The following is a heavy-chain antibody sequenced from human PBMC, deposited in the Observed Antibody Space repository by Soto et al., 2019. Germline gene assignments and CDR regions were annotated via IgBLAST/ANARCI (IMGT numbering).Heavy chain of an antibody. D-gene: IGHD6-6*01. CDR1: GFSFSSYS. Sequence: GGSLRLSCSASGFSFSSYSMNWVRQAPGKGLEWVSSISSSSGSISYADSVKGRFTISRDNAKNLLFLQLNSLRDEDTAVYYCARDLAFEFSSSSWGHGTLVTVSS. CDR2: ISSSSGSI. CDR3: ARDLAFEFSSSS. J-gene: IGHJ5*01. V-gene: IGHV3-21*04.